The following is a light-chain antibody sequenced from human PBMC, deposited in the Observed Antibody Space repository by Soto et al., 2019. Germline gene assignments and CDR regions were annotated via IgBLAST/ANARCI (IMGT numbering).Light chain of an antibody. CDR2: SDN. Sequence: QSVLSQPPSASGTPGQRVTISCSGRSSNIGSNTVNWYQQLPGTAPKLLIYSDNQRPSGVPDRFSGSKSGTSASLAISGLQSEDEADYYCAAWDGSLNGVVFGGGTTLTVL. CDR3: AAWDGSLNGVV. J-gene: IGLJ2*01. CDR1: SSNIGSNT. V-gene: IGLV1-44*01.